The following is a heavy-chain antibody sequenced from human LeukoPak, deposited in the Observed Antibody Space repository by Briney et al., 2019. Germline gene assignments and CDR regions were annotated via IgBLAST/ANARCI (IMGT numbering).Heavy chain of an antibody. CDR2: IKQDGSEK. J-gene: IGHJ4*02. CDR1: GFTFSSYA. V-gene: IGHV3-7*01. CDR3: ARGGIGYSYYYFDY. D-gene: IGHD5-18*01. Sequence: AGGSLRLSCAASGFTFSSYAMSWVRQAPGKGLEWVANIKQDGSEKYYVDSVKGRFTISRDNAKNSLYLQMNSLRAEDTAVYYCARGGIGYSYYYFDYWGQGTLVTVSS.